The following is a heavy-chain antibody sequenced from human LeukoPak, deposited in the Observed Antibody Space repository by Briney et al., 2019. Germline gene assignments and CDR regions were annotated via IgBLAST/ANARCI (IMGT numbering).Heavy chain of an antibody. CDR3: ARDERVVVVAAAAMRRVWFDP. CDR1: GVTFRSYT. D-gene: IGHD2-2*01. J-gene: IGHJ5*02. V-gene: IGHV3-21*01. Sequence: GGSLRVSCEASGVTFRSYTMNWVRQAPGKGLEWVSSISTISSYTYYAHTVKGRFTISRDKAKNTLYMQMKSLRAEDTAVYYCARDERVVVVAAAAMRRVWFDPWGEGTLVTVSS. CDR2: ISTISSYT.